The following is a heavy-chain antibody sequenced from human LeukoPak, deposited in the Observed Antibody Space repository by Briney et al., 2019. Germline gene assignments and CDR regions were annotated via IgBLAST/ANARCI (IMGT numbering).Heavy chain of an antibody. CDR2: ISGSGGST. Sequence: LAGGSLRLSCAASGFTFGSYTMNWVRQAPGKGLEWVSAISGSGGSTYYADSVKGRFTISRDNSKNTLYLQMNSLRAEDTAVYYCAKSGPFYCTDGPCFFDCWGQGTLVTVSS. V-gene: IGHV3-23*01. CDR1: GFTFGSYT. CDR3: AKSGPFYCTDGPCFFDC. D-gene: IGHD2-8*01. J-gene: IGHJ4*02.